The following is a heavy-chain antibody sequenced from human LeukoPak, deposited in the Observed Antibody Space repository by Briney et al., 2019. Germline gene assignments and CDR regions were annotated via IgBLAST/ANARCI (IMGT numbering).Heavy chain of an antibody. Sequence: SETLSLTCAVYGGSFSGYYWSWIRQPPGKGLEWIGEINHSGSTNYNPSLKSRVTISVDTSKNQFSLKLSSVTAADTAVYYCARGLPHGYWGQGTLVTVSS. V-gene: IGHV4-34*01. CDR3: ARGLPHGY. CDR1: GGSFSGYY. J-gene: IGHJ4*02. CDR2: INHSGST.